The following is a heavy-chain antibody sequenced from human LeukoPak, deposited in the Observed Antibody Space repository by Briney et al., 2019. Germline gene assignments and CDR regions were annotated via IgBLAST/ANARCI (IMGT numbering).Heavy chain of an antibody. CDR3: ARVGDYGDYYYYGMDV. J-gene: IGHJ6*02. D-gene: IGHD4-17*01. V-gene: IGHV4-59*01. Sequence: PSETLSLTCTVSGGSMSSYYWSWIGQPPGKGLEWSGYIYYSGSTNYNPSLKSRVTISVDTSKNQFSLKLSSVTAADTAVYYCARVGDYGDYYYYGMDVWGQGTTVTVSS. CDR2: IYYSGST. CDR1: GGSMSSYY.